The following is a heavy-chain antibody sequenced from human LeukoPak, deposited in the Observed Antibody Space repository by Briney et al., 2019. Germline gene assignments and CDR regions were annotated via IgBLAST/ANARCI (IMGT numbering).Heavy chain of an antibody. V-gene: IGHV5-51*01. CDR2: IYPGNSDT. CDR1: GYGGFPSYW. Sequence: GASLKISCKGSGYGGFPSYWIAWVRQVPGKGLEWMGIIYPGNSDTRYSPSFQGQVTISADKSISTAYLQWSSLKASDTAIYYCARQDGSGIYYFDYWGQGTLVTVSS. CDR3: ARQDGSGIYYFDY. J-gene: IGHJ4*02. D-gene: IGHD3-10*01.